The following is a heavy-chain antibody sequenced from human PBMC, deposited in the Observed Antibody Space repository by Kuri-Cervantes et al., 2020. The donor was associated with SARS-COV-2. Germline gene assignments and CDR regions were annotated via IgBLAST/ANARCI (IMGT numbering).Heavy chain of an antibody. Sequence: GESLKISCAASGFTFSSYSMNWVRQAPGKGLEWVSYISSSSSTIYYADSVKGRFTISRDNAKNSLYLQMNSLRAKDTAVYYCARDSVRYYYDSSGYYPPRDYYYYGMDVWGQGTTVTVSS. CDR3: ARDSVRYYYDSSGYYPPRDYYYYGMDV. CDR1: GFTFSSYS. J-gene: IGHJ6*02. V-gene: IGHV3-48*01. CDR2: ISSSSSTI. D-gene: IGHD3-22*01.